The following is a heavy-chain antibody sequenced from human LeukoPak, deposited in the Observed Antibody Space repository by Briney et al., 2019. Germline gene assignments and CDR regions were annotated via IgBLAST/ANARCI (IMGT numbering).Heavy chain of an antibody. V-gene: IGHV3-23*01. CDR1: GFTFSSYV. CDR3: AKGGGDGYNWGYYFDY. J-gene: IGHJ4*02. D-gene: IGHD5-24*01. CDR2: ISGSGGST. Sequence: GGSLRLSCAASGFTFSSYVMSWVRQAPGKGLEGVSGISGSGGSTYYADSVKGRFTISRDNSKNTLYLQMNSLRAEDTAVYYCAKGGGDGYNWGYYFDYWGQGTLVTVSS.